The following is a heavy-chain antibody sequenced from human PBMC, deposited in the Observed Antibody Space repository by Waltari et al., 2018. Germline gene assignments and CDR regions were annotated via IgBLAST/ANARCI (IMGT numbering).Heavy chain of an antibody. CDR3: ATYIGASIGTEAFDV. CDR1: GGSITSNRHY. D-gene: IGHD5-12*01. Sequence: QLQLQESGPGLGKPSETLSLTCIVSGGSITSNRHYWAWIRQPPGQGLEWIGTMSYNGATYSSPSLKSRVTVSRDTSKNHLSLKLGSVTAADTAVYYCATYIGASIGTEAFDVWGQGTMVTVSS. CDR2: MSYNGAT. J-gene: IGHJ3*01. V-gene: IGHV4-39*02.